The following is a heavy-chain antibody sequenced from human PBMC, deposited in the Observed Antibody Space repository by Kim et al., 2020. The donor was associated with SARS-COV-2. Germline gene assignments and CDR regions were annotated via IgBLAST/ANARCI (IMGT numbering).Heavy chain of an antibody. CDR1: GYTFTSYY. V-gene: IGHV1-46*01. CDR3: ARDPNELPDYYCRSSSCFGGGMDV. J-gene: IGHJ6*02. CDR2: INPSGGST. D-gene: IGHD2-2*01. Sequence: ASVKVSCKASGYTFTSYYMHWVRQAPGQGLEWMGIINPSGGSTSYAQKFQGRVTMTRDTSTSIVYMELSSLRSEDTAVYYCARDPNELPDYYCRSSSCFGGGMDVWGQGTTVTVSS.